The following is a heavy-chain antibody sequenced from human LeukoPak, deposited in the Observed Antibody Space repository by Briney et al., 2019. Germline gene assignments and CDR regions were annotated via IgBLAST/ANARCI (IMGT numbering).Heavy chain of an antibody. CDR2: INHSGST. D-gene: IGHD6-13*01. Sequence: SETLSLTCAVYGGSFSGYYWSWIRQPPGKGLEWIGEINHSGSTNYNPSLKSRVTISVDTSKNQFSLKLSSVTAADTAVYYCARFLISCSWPYYYYGMDVWGQGTTVTVSS. J-gene: IGHJ6*02. CDR1: GGSFSGYY. V-gene: IGHV4-34*01. CDR3: ARFLISCSWPYYYYGMDV.